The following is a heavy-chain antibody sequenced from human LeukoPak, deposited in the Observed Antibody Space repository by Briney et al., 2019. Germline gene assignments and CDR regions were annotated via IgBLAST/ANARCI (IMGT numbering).Heavy chain of an antibody. D-gene: IGHD3-10*01. CDR3: AKDMAAYYYASGNIDY. V-gene: IGHV3-43D*03. J-gene: IGHJ4*02. Sequence: GGSLRLSCAASGFTFDDYAMHWVRQAPGKGLEWVSLITWDGGSTYYADSVKGRFTISRDNSKNSLYLQMNSLRADDTSLYYCAKDMAAYYYASGNIDYWGQGTLVTVSS. CDR1: GFTFDDYA. CDR2: ITWDGGST.